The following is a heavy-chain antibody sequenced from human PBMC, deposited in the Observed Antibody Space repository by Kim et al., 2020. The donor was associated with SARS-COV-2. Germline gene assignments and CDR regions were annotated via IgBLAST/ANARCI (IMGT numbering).Heavy chain of an antibody. V-gene: IGHV1-46*01. CDR1: GYTFTSYY. J-gene: IGHJ4*02. D-gene: IGHD3-10*01. CDR2: INPSGGST. Sequence: ASVKVSCKASGYTFTSYYMHWVRQAPGQGLEWMGIINPSGGSTSYAQKFQGRVTMTRDTSTSTVYMELSSLRSEDTAVYYCARVRKDGSGSYYMYYWGQGTLVTVSS. CDR3: ARVRKDGSGSYYMYY.